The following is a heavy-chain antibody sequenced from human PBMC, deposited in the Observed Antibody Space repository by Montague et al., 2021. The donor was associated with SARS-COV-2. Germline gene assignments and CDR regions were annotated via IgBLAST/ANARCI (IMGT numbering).Heavy chain of an antibody. J-gene: IGHJ4*02. V-gene: IGHV4-34*01. D-gene: IGHD2/OR15-2a*01. Sequence: NYNPALKSRVTISIDTSKNQFFLRLSSVTAADTALYFCTRARSKASDYWGQGALVPVSS. CDR3: TRARSKASDY.